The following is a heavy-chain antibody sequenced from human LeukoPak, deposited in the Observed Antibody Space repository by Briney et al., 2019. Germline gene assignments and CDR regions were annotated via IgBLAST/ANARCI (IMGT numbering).Heavy chain of an antibody. V-gene: IGHV5-51*01. CDR3: ARQYRGVSVYFDY. J-gene: IGHJ4*02. CDR1: GYSFSNYY. CDR2: MYPGGSDI. D-gene: IGHD5-18*01. Sequence: GESLKISCKGSGYSFSNYYIDWVRQMPGKGLEWMGVMYPGGSDIRYSPSFQGQVTISADKSISTAYLQWSSLKASDTAMYYCARQYRGVSVYFDYWGQGTLVTVSS.